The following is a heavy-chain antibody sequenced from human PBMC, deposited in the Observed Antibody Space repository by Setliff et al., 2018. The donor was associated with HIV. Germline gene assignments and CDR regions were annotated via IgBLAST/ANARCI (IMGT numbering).Heavy chain of an antibody. CDR2: ISLSGRT. D-gene: IGHD6-13*01. CDR3: ARGLTAPAAAGS. V-gene: IGHV4-38-2*02. J-gene: IGHJ5*02. Sequence: SETLSLTCSVSGYSLSSASYWSWILQSPEKWLEWIGSISLSGRTYYNPSLQSRVTISIDMAKNHFSLNLKSVTAADTAIYYCARGLTAPAAAGSWGQGRLVTVSS. CDR1: GYSLSSASY.